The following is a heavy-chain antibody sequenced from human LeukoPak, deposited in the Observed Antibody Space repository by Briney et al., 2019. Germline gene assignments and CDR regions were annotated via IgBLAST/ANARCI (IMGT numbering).Heavy chain of an antibody. D-gene: IGHD6-19*01. J-gene: IGHJ4*02. V-gene: IGHV4-4*07. CDR2: IYTSGST. CDR3: ARDEMWEYSSGWYSDY. CDR1: GGSISSYY. Sequence: NSSETLSLTCTVSGGSISSYYWSWIRQPAGKGLEWIGRIYTSGSTNYNPSLKSRVTMSVDTSKNQFSLKLSSVTAADTAVYYCARDEMWEYSSGWYSDYWGQGTLVTVSS.